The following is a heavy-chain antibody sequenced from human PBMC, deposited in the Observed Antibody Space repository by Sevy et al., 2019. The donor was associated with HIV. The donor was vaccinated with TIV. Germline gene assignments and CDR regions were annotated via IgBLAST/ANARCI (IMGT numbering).Heavy chain of an antibody. CDR3: AKVPAGGTTLYYYYYMDV. V-gene: IGHV3-30*02. D-gene: IGHD1-7*01. J-gene: IGHJ6*03. Sequence: GGSLRLSCAASGFTFSSYGMHWVRQAPGKGLEWVAFIRSDGSNKLYADSVKGRFTISRDNSKNTLYLQMNSLRAEDTAVYHCAKVPAGGTTLYYYYYMDVWGKGTTVTVSS. CDR1: GFTFSSYG. CDR2: IRSDGSNK.